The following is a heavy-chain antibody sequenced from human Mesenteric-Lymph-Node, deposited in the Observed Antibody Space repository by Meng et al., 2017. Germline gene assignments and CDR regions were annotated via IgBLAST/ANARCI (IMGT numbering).Heavy chain of an antibody. Sequence: GGSLRLSCVASGFIFDDYGMSWVRQAPGKGPEWVSGINWNGGSRGYADSVKGRFNISRDNAKNSLYVQMNSLGVEDTALYYCVKEAFSGWFYDAFDIWGQGKRVT. D-gene: IGHD6-19*01. CDR3: VKEAFSGWFYDAFDI. J-gene: IGHJ3*02. CDR1: GFIFDDYG. CDR2: INWNGGSR. V-gene: IGHV3-20*04.